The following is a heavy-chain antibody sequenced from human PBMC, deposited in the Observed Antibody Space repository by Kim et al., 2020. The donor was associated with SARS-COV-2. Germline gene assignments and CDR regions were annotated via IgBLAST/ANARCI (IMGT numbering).Heavy chain of an antibody. CDR2: ISGSGSGT. V-gene: IGHV3-23*01. CDR1: GFTFSTYA. Sequence: GGSLRLSCAASGFTFSTYAMTWVRQAPGKGLEWVSAISGSGSGTYYADSVEGRFTISRDNSKNTLYLQMNSLRAEDTAVYYCAKGGGGYYFDYWGQGTLVTVSS. D-gene: IGHD3-10*01. CDR3: AKGGGGYYFDY. J-gene: IGHJ4*02.